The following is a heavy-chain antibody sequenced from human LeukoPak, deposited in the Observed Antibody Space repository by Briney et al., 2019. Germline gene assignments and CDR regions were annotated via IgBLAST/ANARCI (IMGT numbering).Heavy chain of an antibody. J-gene: IGHJ3*02. V-gene: IGHV4-61*02. Sequence: PSQTLSLTCTVSAGSISSGDYYWSWIRQPAGKGLEWIGRICSPGINYNYNPSLKSRVTISIDTSKNQFSLKLTSVTAADTAVYYCARGIGTSYDSSRDAFDMWGQGTMVTVSS. D-gene: IGHD3-22*01. CDR1: AGSISSGDYY. CDR2: ICSPGIN. CDR3: ARGIGTSYDSSRDAFDM.